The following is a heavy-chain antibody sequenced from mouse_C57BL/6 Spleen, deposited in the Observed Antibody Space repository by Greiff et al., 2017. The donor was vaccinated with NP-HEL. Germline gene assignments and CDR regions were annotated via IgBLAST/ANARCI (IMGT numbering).Heavy chain of an antibody. V-gene: IGHV7-3*01. CDR1: GFTFTDYY. CDR2: IRNKANGYTT. D-gene: IGHD4-1*01. Sequence: EVMLVESGGGLVQPGGSLSLSCAASGFTFTDYYMSWVRQPPGKALEWLGFIRNKANGYTTEYSASVKGRFTISRDNSQSILYLQMNALRAEDSATYYCASSWDYFDYWGQGTTLTVSS. CDR3: ASSWDYFDY. J-gene: IGHJ2*01.